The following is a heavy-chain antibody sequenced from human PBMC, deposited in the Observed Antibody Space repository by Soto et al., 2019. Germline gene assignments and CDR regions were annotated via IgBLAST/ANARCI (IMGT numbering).Heavy chain of an antibody. CDR3: ARELRLGELTPSWVISGFDY. J-gene: IGHJ4*02. CDR2: IWYDGSNK. Sequence: HHWGCLRLSCAEAGITFSSYGSHWVRQAPGKGPERVAVIWYDGSNKYYADAVKGRFTISRDNSKNTLYLQMNSLRVEDTAVYYCARELRLGELTPSWVISGFDYWGQGTLVTVPS. V-gene: IGHV3-33*01. D-gene: IGHD3-16*01. CDR1: GITFSSYG.